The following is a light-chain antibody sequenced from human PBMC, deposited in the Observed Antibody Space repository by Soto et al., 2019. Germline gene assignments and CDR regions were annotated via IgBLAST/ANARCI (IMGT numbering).Light chain of an antibody. CDR2: DNN. J-gene: IGLJ1*01. CDR3: AAWDDSLNGFV. Sequence: QSVLTQPPSASGTPGQTVTISCSGSSSNIGSNTVNWYQQLPGTAPKLLIYDNNQRPSGVPDRFSGSKSGTSASLAISGLQSEDEADYYCAAWDDSLNGFVFGTGTKVTVL. V-gene: IGLV1-44*01. CDR1: SSNIGSNT.